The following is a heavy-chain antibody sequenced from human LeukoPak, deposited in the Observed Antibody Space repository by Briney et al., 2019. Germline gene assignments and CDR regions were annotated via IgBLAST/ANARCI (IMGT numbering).Heavy chain of an antibody. D-gene: IGHD1-1*01. J-gene: IGHJ4*02. CDR3: AKDSQLDY. CDR1: GFTFSGYG. V-gene: IGHV3-33*06. Sequence: PGGSPRLSCAASGFTFSGYGMHWVRQAPGKGLEWVAVIWCDGSNKYYADSVKGRFTISRDNSKNTLYLQMNSLRAEDTAVYYCAKDSQLDYWGQGTLVTVSS. CDR2: IWCDGSNK.